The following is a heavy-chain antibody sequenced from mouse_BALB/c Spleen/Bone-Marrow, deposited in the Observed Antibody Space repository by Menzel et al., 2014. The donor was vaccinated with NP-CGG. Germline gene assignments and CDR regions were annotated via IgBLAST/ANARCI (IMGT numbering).Heavy chain of an antibody. CDR3: AREREITTVVAGDWYFDV. Sequence: VQPQQSGAELVRPGASVKLSCKASGYSFTSYWMSWVKQRPGQGLEWIGMIHPSDSETRLNQKFKDKATLTVDKSSSTAYMQLSSPTSEDSAVYYCAREREITTVVAGDWYFDVWGAGTTVTVSS. V-gene: IGHV1-61*01. CDR1: GYSFTSYW. J-gene: IGHJ1*01. D-gene: IGHD1-1*01. CDR2: IHPSDSET.